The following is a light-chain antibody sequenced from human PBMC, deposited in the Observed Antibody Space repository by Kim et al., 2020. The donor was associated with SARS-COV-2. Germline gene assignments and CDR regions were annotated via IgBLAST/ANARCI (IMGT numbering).Light chain of an antibody. CDR1: HLGHHY. CDR2: QAT. Sequence: SYELTQPPSVSVTPGQTATITCSGDHLGHHYVCWYQQKPGQSPLLVIYQATRRPSGIPERFSGSNSENTATLTITGTQLTDEADYYCQSWVSSTLVFGAG. CDR3: QSWVSSTLV. V-gene: IGLV3-1*01. J-gene: IGLJ2*01.